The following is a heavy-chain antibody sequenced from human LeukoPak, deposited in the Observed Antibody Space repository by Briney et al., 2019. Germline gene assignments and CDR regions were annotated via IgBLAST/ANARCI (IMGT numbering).Heavy chain of an antibody. CDR2: FDPEDGET. Sequence: ASVKVSCKVSGYTLTELSMHWVRQAPGKGLEWMGGFDPEDGETIYAQKFQGRVTMTEDTSTDTAYMELSSLRSEDTAVYYCARDKEHGIVGATSNWFDPWGQGTLVTVSS. D-gene: IGHD1-26*01. V-gene: IGHV1-24*01. J-gene: IGHJ5*02. CDR3: ARDKEHGIVGATSNWFDP. CDR1: GYTLTELS.